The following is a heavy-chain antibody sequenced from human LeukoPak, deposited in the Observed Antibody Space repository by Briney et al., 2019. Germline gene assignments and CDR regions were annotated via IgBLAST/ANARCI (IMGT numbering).Heavy chain of an antibody. V-gene: IGHV3-23*01. J-gene: IGHJ4*02. CDR1: GFTFSSYA. CDR3: AKRCSTSCYPVEDY. CDR2: ISGSGASA. Sequence: GGSLRLSCAASGFTFSSYAMSWVRQAPGKGLEWVSAISGSGASAYYADSVKGPFTISRDNSKNTLYLQMNSLRAEDTAVYYCAKRCSTSCYPVEDYWGQGTLVTVSS. D-gene: IGHD2-2*01.